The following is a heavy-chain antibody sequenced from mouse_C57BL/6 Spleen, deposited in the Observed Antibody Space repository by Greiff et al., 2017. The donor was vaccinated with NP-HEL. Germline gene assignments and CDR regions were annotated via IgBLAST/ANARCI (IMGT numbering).Heavy chain of an antibody. CDR3: ARRGITTVVATKGFAY. Sequence: EVQLVESGGDLVKPGGSLKLSCAASGFTFSSYGMSWVRQTPDKRLEWVATISSGGSYTSYPDSVKGRFTISRDNAKNTLYLQMSSLKSEDTAMYYCARRGITTVVATKGFAYWGQGTLVTVSA. V-gene: IGHV5-6*01. D-gene: IGHD1-1*01. J-gene: IGHJ3*01. CDR2: ISSGGSYT. CDR1: GFTFSSYG.